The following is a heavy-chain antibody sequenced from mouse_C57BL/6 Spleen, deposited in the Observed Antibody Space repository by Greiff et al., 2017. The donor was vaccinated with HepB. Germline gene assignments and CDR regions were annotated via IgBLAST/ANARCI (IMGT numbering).Heavy chain of an antibody. CDR2: IYPGDGDT. J-gene: IGHJ4*01. Sequence: QVQLQQSGPELVKPGASVKISCKASGYAFSSSWMNWVKQRPGKGLEWIGRIYPGDGDTNYNGKFKGKATLTADKSSSTAYMQLSSLTSEDSAVYFCASEEGVLPSGAMDHWGEGTSVTVSS. V-gene: IGHV1-82*01. CDR3: ASEEGVLPSGAMDH. CDR1: GYAFSSSW.